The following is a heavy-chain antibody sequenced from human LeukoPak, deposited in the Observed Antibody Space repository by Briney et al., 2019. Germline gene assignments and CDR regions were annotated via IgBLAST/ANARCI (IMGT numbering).Heavy chain of an antibody. Sequence: ALVKVSCKASGYSFTDYAIHWVRQAPGQRLEWMGWLSAGSGYTKYSEKFQGSLTITRDTSASTAYMELSSLTSEDTAVYYCARSGIGTVPGSYFDYWGQGTLVTVSS. CDR1: GYSFTDYA. CDR2: LSAGSGYT. CDR3: ARSGIGTVPGSYFDY. D-gene: IGHD2-2*01. V-gene: IGHV1-3*01. J-gene: IGHJ4*02.